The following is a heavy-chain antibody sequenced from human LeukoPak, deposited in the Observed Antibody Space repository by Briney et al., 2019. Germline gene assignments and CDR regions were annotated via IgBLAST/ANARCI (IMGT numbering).Heavy chain of an antibody. J-gene: IGHJ4*02. CDR3: AREVRGFLGAKYYFDY. V-gene: IGHV4-31*03. D-gene: IGHD2/OR15-2a*01. CDR1: GGSIGSGVYS. CDR2: IYYSGST. Sequence: SETLSLTCTVSGGSIGSGVYSWSWIRPPPGKGLAWFGYIYYSGSTYYNPSLKSRVTISVDTSKNQFSLKLSSVTAADTAVYYCAREVRGFLGAKYYFDYWGQGTLVTVSS.